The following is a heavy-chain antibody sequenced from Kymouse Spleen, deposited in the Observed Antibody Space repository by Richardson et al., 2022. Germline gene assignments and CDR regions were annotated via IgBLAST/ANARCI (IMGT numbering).Heavy chain of an antibody. V-gene: IGHV4-34*01. D-gene: IGHD6-19*01. Sequence: QVQLQQWGAGLLKPSETLSLTCAVYGGSFSGYYWSWIRQPPGKGLEWIGEINHSGSTNYNPSLKSRVTISVDTSKNQFSLKLSSVTAADTAVYYCASSGYSSGWYWFDPWGQGTLVTVSS. CDR3: ASSGYSSGWYWFDP. CDR2: INHSGST. J-gene: IGHJ5*02. CDR1: GGSFSGYY.